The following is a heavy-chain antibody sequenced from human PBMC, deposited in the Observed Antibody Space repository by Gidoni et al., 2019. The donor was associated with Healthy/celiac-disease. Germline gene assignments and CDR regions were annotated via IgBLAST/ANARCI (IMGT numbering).Heavy chain of an antibody. CDR3: ARHSLADYYDSSGYYYHFDY. CDR2: IDTSDSYT. CDR1: GYSFTSYW. V-gene: IGHV5-10-1*03. J-gene: IGHJ4*02. Sequence: EVQLVQSGAEVKKPGESLRISCKGSGYSFTSYWISWVRQMPGKGMERMGKIDTSDSYTNYSQSFQGHVTISADKSISTVYLQWSSMKASDTAMYYCARHSLADYYDSSGYYYHFDYGGQGTVVTVSS. D-gene: IGHD3-22*01.